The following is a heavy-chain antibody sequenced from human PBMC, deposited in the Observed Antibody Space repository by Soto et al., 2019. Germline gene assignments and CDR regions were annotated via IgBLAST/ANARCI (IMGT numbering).Heavy chain of an antibody. D-gene: IGHD3-10*01. CDR3: ASLLLGFGELLRWFDP. CDR2: IYYSGST. CDR1: GGSISSYY. Sequence: QVQLQESGPGLVKPSETLSLTCTVSGGSISSYYWSWIRQPPGKGLEWIGYIYYSGSTNYNPSLKSRVTISVDTSKNQFSLKLSSVTAADTAVYYCASLLLGFGELLRWFDPWGQGTLVTVSS. J-gene: IGHJ5*02. V-gene: IGHV4-59*01.